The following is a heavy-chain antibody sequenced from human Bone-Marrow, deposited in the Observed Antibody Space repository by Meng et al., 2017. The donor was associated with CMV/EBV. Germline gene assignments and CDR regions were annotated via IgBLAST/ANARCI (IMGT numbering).Heavy chain of an antibody. CDR2: MNPNSGNT. D-gene: IGHD1-26*01. CDR1: GYTFTSYD. CDR3: ARARGGSYRRVGWFDP. Sequence: ASVKVSCKASGYTFTSYDINWVRQATGQGLEWMGWMNPNSGNTGYAQKFQGRVTMTRNTSISTAYMELSSLRSEDTAVYYCARARGGSYRRVGWFDPWGQGTLVTSPQ. V-gene: IGHV1-8*01. J-gene: IGHJ5*02.